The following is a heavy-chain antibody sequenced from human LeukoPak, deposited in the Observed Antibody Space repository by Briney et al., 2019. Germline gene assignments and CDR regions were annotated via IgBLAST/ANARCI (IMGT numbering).Heavy chain of an antibody. D-gene: IGHD5-12*01. Sequence: GGSLSLACTGSGFIFGDYAMNWVRQAPGEGLQWVAFISYSGNNYYYADSVKGRFIISRDDSKNTLYVEMNSLRLDDTAIYYCARGPPTSRSGAHFDYWGQGSLVTVSP. CDR3: ARGPPTSRSGAHFDY. CDR1: GFIFGDYA. J-gene: IGHJ4*02. V-gene: IGHV3-30*04. CDR2: ISYSGNNY.